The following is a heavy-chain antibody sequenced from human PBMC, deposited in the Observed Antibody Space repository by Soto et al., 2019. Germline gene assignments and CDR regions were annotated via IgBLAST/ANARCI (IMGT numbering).Heavy chain of an antibody. V-gene: IGHV4-31*11. CDR3: ARALLRGITGTTSYAFDI. CDR1: CGSISIGGYY. CDR2: IYYSGST. Sequence: TLSLTCAVSCGSISIGGYYWIWIRQHPGKGLEWIGYIYYSGSTYYNPSLKSRVTISVDTSKNQFSLKLSSVTAADTAVYYCARALLRGITGTTSYAFDIWGQGTMVTVSS. D-gene: IGHD1-7*01. J-gene: IGHJ3*02.